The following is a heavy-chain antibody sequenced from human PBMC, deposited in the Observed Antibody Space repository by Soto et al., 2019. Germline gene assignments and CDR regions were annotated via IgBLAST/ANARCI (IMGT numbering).Heavy chain of an antibody. CDR1: GYTFTSYD. CDR3: AREPSSLAAAGSSYGLDV. J-gene: IGHJ6*02. D-gene: IGHD6-13*01. Sequence: ASVKVSCKASGYTFTSYDINWVRQATGQGLERMGWMNPNSGNTYYAQKFQGRVTMTRDTSTSTVYMELRSLRSDDTAVYYCAREPSSLAAAGSSYGLDVWGQGTSVTVS. CDR2: MNPNSGNT. V-gene: IGHV1-8*01.